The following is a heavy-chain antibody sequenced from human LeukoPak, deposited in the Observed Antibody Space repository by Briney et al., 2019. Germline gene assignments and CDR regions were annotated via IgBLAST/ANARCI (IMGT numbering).Heavy chain of an antibody. Sequence: PSETLSLTCTVSGGSISSGSYYWSWIRQPAGKGLEWIGRIYTSGSTNYNPSLKSRVNISVDTSKNQFSLKLSSVTAADTAVYYCARVVPGYCSSTSCYDVDAFDIWGQGTMVTVSS. J-gene: IGHJ3*02. CDR2: IYTSGST. CDR3: ARVVPGYCSSTSCYDVDAFDI. D-gene: IGHD2-2*01. CDR1: GGSISSGSYY. V-gene: IGHV4-61*02.